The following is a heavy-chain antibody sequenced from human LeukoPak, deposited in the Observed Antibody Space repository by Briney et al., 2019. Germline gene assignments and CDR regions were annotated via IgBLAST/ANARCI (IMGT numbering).Heavy chain of an antibody. Sequence: GGSLRLSCAVSGFTFNNYAMSWVRQAPAKGLEWVSAIDGSGSSTYYADSVQGRFIISRDNSKNTLYLQMNSLKAEDTAAYYCAKYFYDSGSYSFDYWGLGALVTVSS. CDR3: AKYFYDSGSYSFDY. CDR1: GFTFNNYA. D-gene: IGHD3-10*01. CDR2: IDGSGSST. J-gene: IGHJ4*02. V-gene: IGHV3-23*01.